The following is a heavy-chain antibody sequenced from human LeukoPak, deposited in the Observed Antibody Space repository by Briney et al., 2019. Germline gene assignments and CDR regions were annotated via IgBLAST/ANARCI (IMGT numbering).Heavy chain of an antibody. CDR1: GFTVSSNY. Sequence: PGRSLRLSCAASGFTVSSNYMSWVRQAPGKGLEWISVIYSGGSTYYADSVKGRFTISRDNSKNTLYLQMNSLRAEDTAVYYCARALLYYFDYWGQGTLVTVSS. V-gene: IGHV3-53*01. D-gene: IGHD2-21*01. CDR3: ARALLYYFDY. CDR2: IYSGGST. J-gene: IGHJ4*02.